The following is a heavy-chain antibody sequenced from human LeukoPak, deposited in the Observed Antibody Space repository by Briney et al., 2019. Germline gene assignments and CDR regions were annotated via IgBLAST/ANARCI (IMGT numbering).Heavy chain of an antibody. V-gene: IGHV3-64*01. Sequence: GGSLRLSCAASGFTFSSYAMHWVRQAPGKGLEYVSAISSNEGSTYYANSVKGRFTISRDNSKNTLYLQMGSLRAEDMAVYYCARGRIAARPHFDYWGQGTLVTVSS. J-gene: IGHJ4*02. CDR3: ARGRIAARPHFDY. CDR2: ISSNEGST. D-gene: IGHD6-6*01. CDR1: GFTFSSYA.